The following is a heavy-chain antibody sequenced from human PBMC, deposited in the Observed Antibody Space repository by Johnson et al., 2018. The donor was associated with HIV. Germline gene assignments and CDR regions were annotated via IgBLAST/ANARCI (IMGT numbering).Heavy chain of an antibody. CDR1: GFTFSSYA. D-gene: IGHD1-26*01. J-gene: IGHJ3*02. V-gene: IGHV3-30-3*01. Sequence: QMLLVESGGGVVQPGRSLRLSCAASGFTFSSYAMHWVRQAPGKGLEWVAVISYDGSNKYYADSVKGRFTISGDNFKNTLYLQMNSLRAEDTALYYCARLKWELLDNDAFDIWGQGTMFTVSS. CDR3: ARLKWELLDNDAFDI. CDR2: ISYDGSNK.